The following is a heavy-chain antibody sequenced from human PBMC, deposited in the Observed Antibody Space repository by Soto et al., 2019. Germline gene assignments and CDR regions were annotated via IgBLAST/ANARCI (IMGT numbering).Heavy chain of an antibody. CDR2: IGGGDDDR. D-gene: IGHD1-20*01. J-gene: IGHJ3*01. V-gene: IGHV3-23*01. Sequence: EVQLLESGGGLVQPGGSLRLSCGASGFSFSTYAMSWVRQAPGKGLEWVSSIGGGDDDRYYADSVKGRFTISRDNSKNTVFLQMTSLSAADTARYYCAKDRQSYNSVWDAFDFWGQGTVVTVSS. CDR3: AKDRQSYNSVWDAFDF. CDR1: GFSFSTYA.